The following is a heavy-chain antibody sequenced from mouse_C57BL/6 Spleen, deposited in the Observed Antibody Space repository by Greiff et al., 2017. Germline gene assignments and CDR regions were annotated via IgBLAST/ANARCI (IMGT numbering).Heavy chain of an antibody. CDR1: GYTFTSYW. CDR2: IDPNSGGT. Sequence: QVQLQQPGAELVKPGASVKLSCKASGYTFTSYWMHWVKQRPGRGLEWIGRIDPNSGGTKYNEKFKSKATLTVDKPSSTAYMRLSSLTSEDSAVYYCASSPVYYGSSLDYWGQGTTLTVSS. CDR3: ASSPVYYGSSLDY. V-gene: IGHV1-72*01. J-gene: IGHJ2*01. D-gene: IGHD1-1*01.